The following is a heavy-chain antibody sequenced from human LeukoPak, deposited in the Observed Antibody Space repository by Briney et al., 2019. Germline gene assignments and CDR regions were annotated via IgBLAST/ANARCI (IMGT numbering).Heavy chain of an antibody. J-gene: IGHJ4*02. V-gene: IGHV1-18*01. CDR2: ISAYNGNT. D-gene: IGHD6-19*01. CDR1: GYTFTSYG. Sequence: GASVTVSCKASGYTFTSYGISWVRQAPGQGLEWMGWISAYNGNTNYAQKLQGRVTMTTDTSTSTAYMELRSLRSDDTAVYYCARDYSSGHPTHRSYYFDYWGQGTLVTVSS. CDR3: ARDYSSGHPTHRSYYFDY.